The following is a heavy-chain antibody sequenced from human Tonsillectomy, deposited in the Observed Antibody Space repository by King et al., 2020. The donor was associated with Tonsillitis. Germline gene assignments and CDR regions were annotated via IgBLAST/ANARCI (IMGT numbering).Heavy chain of an antibody. D-gene: IGHD2-15*01. CDR1: GFSLSTSGMC. J-gene: IGHJ5*02. V-gene: IGHV2-70*11. Sequence: TLKESGPALVKPTQTLTLTCTFSGFSLSTSGMCVSWIRQPPGKALEWLARIDWDDDKYYSTSLKTRLTISKDTSKNQVALTMTNMDPVDTATYYCALTDRSKGWFDPWGQGTLVTVSS. CDR3: ALTDRSKGWFDP. CDR2: IDWDDDK.